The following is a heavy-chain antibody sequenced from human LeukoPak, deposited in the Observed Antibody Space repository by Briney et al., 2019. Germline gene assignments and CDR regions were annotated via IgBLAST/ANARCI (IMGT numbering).Heavy chain of an antibody. J-gene: IGHJ4*02. V-gene: IGHV3-23*01. D-gene: IGHD1-26*01. CDR2: ISIGGSTT. CDR1: GFTLTTYA. Sequence: QPGESLRLSCTASGFTLTTYAMSWVRQALGKGLEWVSTISIGGSTTFYADSVKGRFTISRDSSKNTLYLQMNSLKAEDTAIYYCAKGFSGSYSIFDCWGQGTLVTVSS. CDR3: AKGFSGSYSIFDC.